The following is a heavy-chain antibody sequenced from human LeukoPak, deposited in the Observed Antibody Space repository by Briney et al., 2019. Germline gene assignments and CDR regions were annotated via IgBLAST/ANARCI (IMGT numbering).Heavy chain of an antibody. J-gene: IGHJ4*02. D-gene: IGHD2-2*01. CDR3: ARDSSTYGGPPDY. CDR1: GLPFSSYR. CDR2: IGAAGSTI. Sequence: GGALRLSCEASGLPFSSYRMNWVRHAPGKGLEWVSYIGAAGSTIYYADSVKGRFTISRDNAKNSLFLQMNSLRAEDTAVYYCARDSSTYGGPPDYWGQGTLVTVSS. V-gene: IGHV3-48*01.